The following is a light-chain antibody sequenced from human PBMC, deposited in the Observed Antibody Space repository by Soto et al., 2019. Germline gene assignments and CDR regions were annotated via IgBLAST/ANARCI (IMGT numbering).Light chain of an antibody. Sequence: EIVLTQSPGTLSLSPGERVTLSCRASQSVTRDFLAWYQQKTGQAPRLLIYGASIRAAGIPDRCSGSGSGTDFTLTISRLDPEDFAVFYCQQYGNSLAFGQGTKLEIK. CDR3: QQYGNSLA. CDR2: GAS. CDR1: QSVTRDF. V-gene: IGKV3-20*01. J-gene: IGKJ2*01.